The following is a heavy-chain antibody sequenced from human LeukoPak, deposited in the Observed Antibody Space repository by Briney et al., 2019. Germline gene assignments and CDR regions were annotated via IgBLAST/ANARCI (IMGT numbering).Heavy chain of an antibody. CDR3: ARRRGVTVDY. D-gene: IGHD2-21*02. Sequence: SETLSLTCTVSGGSISSYYWSWIRQPPGKGLEGIGYIYYSGSTNYNPSLKSRVTISVNTSKNQFSLKLSSVTAADTAVYYCARRRGVTVDYWGQGTLVTVSS. V-gene: IGHV4-59*01. CDR2: IYYSGST. CDR1: GGSISSYY. J-gene: IGHJ4*02.